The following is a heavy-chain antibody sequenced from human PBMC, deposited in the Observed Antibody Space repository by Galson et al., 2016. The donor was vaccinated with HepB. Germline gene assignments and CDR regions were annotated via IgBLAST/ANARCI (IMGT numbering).Heavy chain of an antibody. J-gene: IGHJ4*02. CDR2: IRSKVNSYST. CDR3: TRQEGLDFWTGYYDY. D-gene: IGHD3/OR15-3a*01. V-gene: IGHV3-73*01. Sequence: SLRLSCAASGFSFSASGMHWVRQASGKGLEWVGRIRSKVNSYSTTYAVSVQGRFTISRDDSTNTMYLQMNSLKTEDTAVYFCTRQEGLDFWTGYYDYWGQGTLVTVSS. CDR1: GFSFSASG.